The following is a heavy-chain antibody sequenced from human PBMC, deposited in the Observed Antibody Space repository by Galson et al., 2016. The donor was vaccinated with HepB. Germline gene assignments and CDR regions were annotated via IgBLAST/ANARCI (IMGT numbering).Heavy chain of an antibody. J-gene: IGHJ6*02. V-gene: IGHV3-48*03. Sequence: LRLSCAASGFTFSRYEMNWVRQAPGKGPEWVSYISSSGTTIYYADSVKGRFTISRDNAKNSLYLQMNSLRDEDTAVYFCARVLFGSGSYWCLDVWGQGTTVTVSS. CDR3: ARVLFGSGSYWCLDV. CDR2: ISSSGTTI. D-gene: IGHD3-10*01. CDR1: GFTFSRYE.